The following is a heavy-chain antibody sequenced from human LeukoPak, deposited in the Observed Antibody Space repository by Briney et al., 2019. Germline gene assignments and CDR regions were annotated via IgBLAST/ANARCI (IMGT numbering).Heavy chain of an antibody. CDR3: ARGRPEFFGPGTHLND. Sequence: GGSLRLSCAASGFSVSTYEMNWVRQAPGKGLECVSYISSSGTTISYADSVGGRFTISRDNAKNSLYLEMNSLRVEDTAVYYCARGRPEFFGPGTHLNDWGQGTLVTVSS. J-gene: IGHJ4*02. CDR2: ISSSGTTI. D-gene: IGHD3-10*01. V-gene: IGHV3-48*03. CDR1: GFSVSTYE.